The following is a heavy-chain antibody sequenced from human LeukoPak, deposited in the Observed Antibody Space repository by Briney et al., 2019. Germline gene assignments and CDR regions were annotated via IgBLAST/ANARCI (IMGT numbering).Heavy chain of an antibody. CDR1: GFTFSSYW. CDR2: INSDGSST. V-gene: IGHV3-74*01. CDR3: ARSRHSYDSSGFPHY. D-gene: IGHD3-22*01. J-gene: IGHJ4*02. Sequence: PGGSLRLSCAASGFTFSSYWMHWVRQAPGKGLVWVSRINSDGSSTSYADSVKGRFTISRDNAKNSLYLQMNSLRAEDTALYYCARSRHSYDSSGFPHYWGQGTLVTVSS.